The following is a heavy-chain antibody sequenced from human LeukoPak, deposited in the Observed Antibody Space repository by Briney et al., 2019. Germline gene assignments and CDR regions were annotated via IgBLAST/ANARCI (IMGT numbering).Heavy chain of an antibody. V-gene: IGHV1-18*01. CDR2: ISAYNGNT. CDR1: GYTLTSYD. J-gene: IGHJ4*02. Sequence: ASVKVSCMASGYTLTSYDISWVRQAPGQGLEWMGWISAYNGNTNHAQKLQGRVTMTTDTSTSTAYMELRSLRSDDTAVYYCARQEVRGGSFDYWGQGTLVTVSS. CDR3: ARQEVRGGSFDY. D-gene: IGHD3-10*01.